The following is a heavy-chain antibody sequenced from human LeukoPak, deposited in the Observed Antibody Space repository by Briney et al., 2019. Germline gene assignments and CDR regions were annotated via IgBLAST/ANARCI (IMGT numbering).Heavy chain of an antibody. J-gene: IGHJ5*02. V-gene: IGHV1-2*02. CDR1: GYTFTGYY. Sequence: ASVKVSCKASGYTFTGYYMHWVRQAPGQGLEWMGWINPNSGGTNYAQKLQGRVTMTTDTSTSTAYMELSSLRSEDTAVYYCARVPGITMVRGVSNWFDPWGQGTLVTVSS. D-gene: IGHD3-10*01. CDR3: ARVPGITMVRGVSNWFDP. CDR2: INPNSGGT.